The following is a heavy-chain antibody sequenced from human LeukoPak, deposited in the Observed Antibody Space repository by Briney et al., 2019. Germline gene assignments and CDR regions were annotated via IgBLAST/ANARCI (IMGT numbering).Heavy chain of an antibody. V-gene: IGHV3-74*01. J-gene: IGHJ4*02. CDR2: INSDGSST. CDR1: GFTFSSYW. D-gene: IGHD5-18*01. CDR3: ASLLYGYSYGPFHH. Sequence: GGSLRLSCAASGFTFSSYWMHWVRQAPGKGLVWVSRINSDGSSTSYADSVKGRFTISRDNAKNTLYLQRDSLRAEDTAIYYCASLLYGYSYGPFHHWGQGTLVTVSS.